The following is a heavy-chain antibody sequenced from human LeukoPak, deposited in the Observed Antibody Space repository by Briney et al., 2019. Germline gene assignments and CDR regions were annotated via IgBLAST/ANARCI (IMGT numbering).Heavy chain of an antibody. J-gene: IGHJ3*02. Sequence: GGCLRLSCVVSGFTFSAYPMNWVRQSPGKGLEWVSSMSTSNNYIYYADSVKGRFTISRDNAKNSLYLQMNSLRAEDTAVYYCAKGDRFYGGNSHDAFDIWGQGTMVTVSS. V-gene: IGHV3-21*01. D-gene: IGHD4-23*01. CDR1: GFTFSAYP. CDR3: AKGDRFYGGNSHDAFDI. CDR2: MSTSNNYI.